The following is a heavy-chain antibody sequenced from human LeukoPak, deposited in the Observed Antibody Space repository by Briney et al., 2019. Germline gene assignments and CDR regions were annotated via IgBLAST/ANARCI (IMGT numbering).Heavy chain of an antibody. CDR2: INPSGGST. CDR3: ARDGITAAALDY. J-gene: IGHJ4*02. Sequence: ASVKVSCKASGYTFTSYYMHWVRQAPGQGLEWMGIINPSGGSTSYAQKFQGRVTMTRDTSTSTVYMELSSLRSEDMAVYYCARDGITAAALDYWGQGTLVTVSS. CDR1: GYTFTSYY. V-gene: IGHV1-46*01. D-gene: IGHD6-13*01.